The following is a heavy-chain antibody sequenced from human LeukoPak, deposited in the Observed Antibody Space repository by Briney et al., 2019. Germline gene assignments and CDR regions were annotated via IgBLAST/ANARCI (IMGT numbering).Heavy chain of an antibody. CDR1: GFSFSSYT. CDR3: ARDRHSGYDFRQSYYFDY. Sequence: GGSLRLSCAASGFSFSSYTMSWVRQAPGRGLEWVSCLSSTSTYIYYTDSVKGRFTISRDNSKNTLYLQMNSLRAEDTAVYYCARDRHSGYDFRQSYYFDYWGQGTLVTVSS. J-gene: IGHJ4*02. V-gene: IGHV3-21*01. CDR2: LSSTSTYI. D-gene: IGHD5-12*01.